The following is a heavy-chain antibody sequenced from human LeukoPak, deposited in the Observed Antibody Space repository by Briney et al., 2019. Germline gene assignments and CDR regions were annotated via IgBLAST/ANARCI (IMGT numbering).Heavy chain of an antibody. CDR2: INHSGST. Sequence: PSETLSLTCAVYGGSFSGYYWSWIRQPPGKGLEWIGEINHSGSTNYNPSLKSRVTMSVDTSKNQFSLKLSSVTAADTAVYYCARRRVDTNWFDPWGQGTLVTVSS. CDR3: ARRRVDTNWFDP. J-gene: IGHJ5*02. V-gene: IGHV4-34*01. CDR1: GGSFSGYY. D-gene: IGHD5-18*01.